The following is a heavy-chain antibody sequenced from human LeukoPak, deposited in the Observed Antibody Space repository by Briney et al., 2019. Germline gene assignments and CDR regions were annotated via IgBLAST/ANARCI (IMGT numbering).Heavy chain of an antibody. V-gene: IGHV3-23*01. CDR1: GFTFSDYA. D-gene: IGHD3-16*01. J-gene: IGHJ4*02. Sequence: PGGSLRLSCAASGFTFSDYAMSWVRRTPGWGLEWVSTISGSAGSTHNADSVKGRFTISRDNSKNTLYLHVSSLRVEDTAVYYCAKDRGFNYGYGFDYWGQGNLVTVSS. CDR3: AKDRGFNYGYGFDY. CDR2: ISGSAGST.